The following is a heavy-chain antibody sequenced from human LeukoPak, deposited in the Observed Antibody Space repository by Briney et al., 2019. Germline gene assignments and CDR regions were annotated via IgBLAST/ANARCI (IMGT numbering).Heavy chain of an antibody. V-gene: IGHV4-59*01. CDR1: GGSISSYY. D-gene: IGHD5-12*01. CDR3: ARDGQLGGYDSLYYYYYMDV. J-gene: IGHJ6*03. CDR2: IFYSGTT. Sequence: SETLSLTCTVSGGSISSYYWNWIRQPPGKGLEWIGNIFYSGTTDYNPSLKSRVTISVDTSKNQFSLKLSSVTAADTAVYYCARDGQLGGYDSLYYYYYMDVWGKGTTVTVSS.